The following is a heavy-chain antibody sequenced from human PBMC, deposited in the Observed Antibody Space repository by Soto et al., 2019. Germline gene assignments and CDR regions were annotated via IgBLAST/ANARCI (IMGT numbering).Heavy chain of an antibody. CDR2: IVGSDAKT. Sequence: GGSLRLSCTTSGFSFASFALTWVRQAPGQGLEWVATIVGSDAKTHYADSVKGRFSISRDTSRNTVYLHMNNLRADDTAIYYCEKWTYLDFWGQGTRVTVSS. CDR1: GFSFASFA. V-gene: IGHV3-23*01. J-gene: IGHJ4*02. D-gene: IGHD5-12*01. CDR3: EKWTYLDF.